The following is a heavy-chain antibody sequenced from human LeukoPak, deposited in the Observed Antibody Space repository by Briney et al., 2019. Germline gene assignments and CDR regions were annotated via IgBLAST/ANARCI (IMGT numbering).Heavy chain of an antibody. Sequence: GGSLRLSCAASGFTFSDYYMSCIREAPGKGLEWVAVIRPDGSHISYVDPVKGRFTISRDNSNNMLYLRMSSLRAEDTALYYCLREVDWKYAFDYWGRGTLVTVSS. CDR3: LREVDWKYAFDY. J-gene: IGHJ4*02. D-gene: IGHD1-7*01. V-gene: IGHV3-33*08. CDR1: GFTFSDYY. CDR2: IRPDGSHI.